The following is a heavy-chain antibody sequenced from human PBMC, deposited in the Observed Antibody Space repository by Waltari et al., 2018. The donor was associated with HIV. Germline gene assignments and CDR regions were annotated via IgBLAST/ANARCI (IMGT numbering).Heavy chain of an antibody. CDR2: LHCTGGT. J-gene: IGHJ1*01. Sequence: QMHLQESGPGLVTPSETLSLTCCVSGASSNNNNYYWGWIRQPPGEGLAGVGSLHCTGGTDRSPSPTSLLTMSADTSKDQFPRKLRSVTGADTADYYGAALLRRQHLEYYLVSWGQGTLVTVSS. CDR1: GASSNNNNYY. V-gene: IGHV4-39*01. CDR3: AALLRRQHLEYYLVS. D-gene: IGHD3-10*01.